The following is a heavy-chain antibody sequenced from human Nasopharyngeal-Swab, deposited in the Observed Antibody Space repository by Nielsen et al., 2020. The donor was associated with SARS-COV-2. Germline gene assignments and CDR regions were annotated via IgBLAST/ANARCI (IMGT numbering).Heavy chain of an antibody. V-gene: IGHV3-48*01. CDR2: LSSRSGSK. J-gene: IGHJ3*02. D-gene: IGHD4/OR15-4a*01. Sequence: WIRQPPGKGLEWVSYLSSRSGSKYYADSVKGRFTISRDNTKNSLYLQMNSLRVDDTAVYYCASEGADFDIWGQGTMVTVSS. CDR3: ASEGADFDI.